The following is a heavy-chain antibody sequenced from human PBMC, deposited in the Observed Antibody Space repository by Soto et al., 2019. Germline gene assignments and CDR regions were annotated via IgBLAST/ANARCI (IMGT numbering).Heavy chain of an antibody. CDR1: GYSFTSYW. CDR2: IYPGDSDT. CDR3: ARLKGPQEQGQLVFYYYYYMDV. J-gene: IGHJ6*03. D-gene: IGHD6-6*01. Sequence: GESLKISCKGSGYSFTSYWIGWVRQMPGKGLEWMGIIYPGDSDTRYSPSFQGQVTISADKSISTAYLQWSSLKASDTAMYYCARLKGPQEQGQLVFYYYYYMDVWGKGTTVTVSS. V-gene: IGHV5-51*01.